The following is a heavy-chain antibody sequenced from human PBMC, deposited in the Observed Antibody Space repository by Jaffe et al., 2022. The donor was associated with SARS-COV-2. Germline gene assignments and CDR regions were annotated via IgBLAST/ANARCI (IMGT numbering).Heavy chain of an antibody. Sequence: EVQVVESGGGLVQPGGSLRLSCAASGFSFSNYWMHWVRQAPGKGLVWVSRINSDGRSTTYADSVTGRFTISRDNAKNTLYLQMHSLRVDDTAVYYCARDSGGYYHPQLDYWGQGTVVTVPS. V-gene: IGHV3-74*01. CDR1: GFSFSNYW. J-gene: IGHJ4*02. D-gene: IGHD3-22*01. CDR3: ARDSGGYYHPQLDY. CDR2: INSDGRST.